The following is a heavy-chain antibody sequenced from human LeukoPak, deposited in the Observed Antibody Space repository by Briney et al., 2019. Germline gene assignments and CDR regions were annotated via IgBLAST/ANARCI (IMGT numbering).Heavy chain of an antibody. Sequence: GESLKISCKGSGYSFTSYWIGWVRQMPGKGLEWMGIIYPGDSDTRYSPSFQGQVTISADKSTSTAYLQWSSLKASDTAMYYCARLLERRPDASDIWGQGTMVTVSS. CDR3: ARLLERRPDASDI. D-gene: IGHD1-1*01. V-gene: IGHV5-51*01. J-gene: IGHJ3*02. CDR1: GYSFTSYW. CDR2: IYPGDSDT.